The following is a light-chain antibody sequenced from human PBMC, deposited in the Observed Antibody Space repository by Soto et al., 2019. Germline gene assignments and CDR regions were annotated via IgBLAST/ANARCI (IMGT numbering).Light chain of an antibody. J-gene: IGKJ1*01. CDR2: GAS. CDR1: QSVSSSY. Sequence: IMLPQLTGTLSLYPGERYTLSCIASQSVSSSYLAWYQQKPGQAPRLLVYGASIRATGIPDRFSGSGSGTDFTLTISRLEPEDFALYYCQQYHISLLPFGQRSIVAIK. V-gene: IGKV3-20*01. CDR3: QQYHISLLP.